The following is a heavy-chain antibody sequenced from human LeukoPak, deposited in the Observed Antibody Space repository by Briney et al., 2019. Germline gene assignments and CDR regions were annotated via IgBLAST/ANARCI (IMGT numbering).Heavy chain of an antibody. Sequence: ASVTVSFKASGYTFTSYAMHWVRQAPGQRGEWMGWINAGNGNTKYSQKFQGRVTITRDTSASTAYMELSSLRSEDTAVYYCASRIVVRGEHQSPFDYWGQGTLVTVSS. D-gene: IGHD3-10*01. CDR3: ASRIVVRGEHQSPFDY. V-gene: IGHV1-3*01. CDR2: INAGNGNT. CDR1: GYTFTSYA. J-gene: IGHJ4*02.